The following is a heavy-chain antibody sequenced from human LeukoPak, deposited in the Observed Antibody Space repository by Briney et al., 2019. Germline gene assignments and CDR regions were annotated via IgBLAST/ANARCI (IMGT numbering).Heavy chain of an antibody. CDR2: ISFDGSDK. Sequence: PGGSLRLSCAASGFTFNKFWMTWVRQAPGKGLEWVSFISFDGSDKYYSDSVKGRFSISRDNSNNTVFLQMSSLRAEDTAIYYCARDYVAYGDYWGQGTLVTVSS. V-gene: IGHV3-33*07. CDR3: ARDYVAYGDY. D-gene: IGHD4-17*01. CDR1: GFTFNKFW. J-gene: IGHJ4*02.